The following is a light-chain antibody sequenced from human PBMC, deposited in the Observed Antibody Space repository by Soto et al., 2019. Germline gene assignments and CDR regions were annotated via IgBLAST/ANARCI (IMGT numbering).Light chain of an antibody. CDR2: DVD. J-gene: IGLJ1*01. V-gene: IGLV2-14*03. Sequence: QSVLNQPVSVSGSPVQSITISYTGTSSDVGGYKYVSWYQQHPGKAPKLLIYDVDNRPSGDSNRFSGSKSGNTASLTIFGLQAEDEDDYYCSSYKSSISYVFGTGTKVTV. CDR3: SSYKSSISYV. CDR1: SSDVGGYKY.